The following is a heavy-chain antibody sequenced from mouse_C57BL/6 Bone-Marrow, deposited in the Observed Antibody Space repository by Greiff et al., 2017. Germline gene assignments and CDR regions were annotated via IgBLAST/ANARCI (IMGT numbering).Heavy chain of an antibody. D-gene: IGHD2-3*01. V-gene: IGHV14-1*01. Sequence: EVQLQQSGAELVRPGASVKLSCTASGFNIKDYYMHWVKQRPEQGLEWIGRIDPEDGETEYAPTFQGKATMTADTSSNTAYLQLSSLTSEDTAVYYCTRDDYWYFDVWGTGTTVTVSS. CDR3: TRDDYWYFDV. CDR2: IDPEDGET. J-gene: IGHJ1*03. CDR1: GFNIKDYY.